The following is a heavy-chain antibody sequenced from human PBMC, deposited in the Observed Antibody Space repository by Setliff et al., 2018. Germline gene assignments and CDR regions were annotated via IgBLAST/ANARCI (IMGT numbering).Heavy chain of an antibody. D-gene: IGHD5-12*01. V-gene: IGHV3-48*01. CDR1: GFTFSSYS. CDR3: ARAPSTRGYSGYDS. Sequence: PGGSLRLSCAASGFTFSSYSMNWVRQAPGKGLEWVSYISSSSSTIYYADSVKGRFTISRDNAKNSLYLQMNSLRAEDTAVYYCARAPSTRGYSGYDSWGQGTLVTVSS. CDR2: ISSSSSTI. J-gene: IGHJ5*02.